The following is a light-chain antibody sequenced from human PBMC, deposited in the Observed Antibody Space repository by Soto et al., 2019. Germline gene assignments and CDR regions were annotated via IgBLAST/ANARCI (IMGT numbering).Light chain of an antibody. J-gene: IGKJ1*01. CDR3: QHYNSYSEA. CDR1: QTISSW. V-gene: IGKV1-5*03. CDR2: KAS. Sequence: DIPMTQSPSTLSESVGAIVTINCWASQTISSWLAWYQQKPGKAPKILIYKASTLKSGVPSRFSGSGSGTECTLTISSLQPDDVATYYCQHYNSYSEAFGQGTKVDIK.